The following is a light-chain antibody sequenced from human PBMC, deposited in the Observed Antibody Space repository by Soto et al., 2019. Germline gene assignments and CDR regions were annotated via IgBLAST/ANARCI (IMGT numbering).Light chain of an antibody. Sequence: EIVLTQPPGTLSLSPGERATLSCRASQSVSSTYLAWYQQKPGQAPRLLIYDASIRATGIPDRFSGSGSGTDFTLTISRLEPEDFALYYCQQYGNSPITFGQGTRLEI. CDR3: QQYGNSPIT. V-gene: IGKV3-20*01. CDR2: DAS. J-gene: IGKJ5*01. CDR1: QSVSSTY.